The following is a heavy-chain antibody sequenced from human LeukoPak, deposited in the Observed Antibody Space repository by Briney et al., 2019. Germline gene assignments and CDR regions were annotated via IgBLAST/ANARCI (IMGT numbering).Heavy chain of an antibody. CDR1: GGSFSGYY. CDR3: ARAKITRLGYCSSTSCPTVFDP. D-gene: IGHD2-2*01. V-gene: IGHV4-34*01. J-gene: IGHJ5*02. Sequence: PSETLSLTCAVYGGSFSGYYWSWIRQPPGKGLEWIGEINHSGSTNYNPSLKSRVTISVDTSKNQFSLKLSSVTAADTAVYYCARAKITRLGYCSSTSCPTVFDPWGQGTLVTVSS. CDR2: INHSGST.